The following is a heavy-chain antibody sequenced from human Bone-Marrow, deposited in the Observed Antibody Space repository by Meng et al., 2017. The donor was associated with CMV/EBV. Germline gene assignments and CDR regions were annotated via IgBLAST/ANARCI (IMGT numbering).Heavy chain of an antibody. J-gene: IGHJ4*02. V-gene: IGHV3-43D*03. CDR3: AKDEGGEYYYDSSGLPGD. D-gene: IGHD3-22*01. CDR2: ISWDGGST. Sequence: GELLKISCAASGYTFDDYAMDWVRQAPGKGLEWVSLISWDGGSTYYADSVKGRFTISRDNSKNRLYLQMNSLRAEDTAVYYWAKDEGGEYYYDSSGLPGDWGQGTLVTVSS. CDR1: GYTFDDYA.